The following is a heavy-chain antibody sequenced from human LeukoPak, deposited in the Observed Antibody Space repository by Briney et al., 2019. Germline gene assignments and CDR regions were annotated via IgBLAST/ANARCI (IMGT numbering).Heavy chain of an antibody. CDR2: ISSSSGTI. Sequence: GGSLRLSCAASGFNFTNYGMNWVRQAPGKGLEWVSYISSSSGTIDYADSLKSRFAISRDNAKNSLYLQMDSLRAEDTAVYYCARDPRGTWVPYAFDIWGQGTMVTVSS. V-gene: IGHV3-48*01. J-gene: IGHJ3*02. CDR1: GFNFTNYG. D-gene: IGHD3-16*01. CDR3: ARDPRGTWVPYAFDI.